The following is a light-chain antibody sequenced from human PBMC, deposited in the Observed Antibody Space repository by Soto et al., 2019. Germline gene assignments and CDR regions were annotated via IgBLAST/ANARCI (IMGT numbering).Light chain of an antibody. J-gene: IGLJ1*01. Sequence: QSALTQPASVSGSPGQSITISCTGTSSDVGGYNYVSWYQQHPGKAPKLIIYDVSNRPSGVSNRFSDSKSGNTASLTISGLQAEDEADYYCSSYRSGDTAYVFGTGTKLTVL. CDR1: SSDVGGYNY. CDR2: DVS. CDR3: SSYRSGDTAYV. V-gene: IGLV2-14*03.